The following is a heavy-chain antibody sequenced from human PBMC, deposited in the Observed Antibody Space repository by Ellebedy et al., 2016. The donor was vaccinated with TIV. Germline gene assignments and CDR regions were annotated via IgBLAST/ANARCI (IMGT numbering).Heavy chain of an antibody. CDR1: GYSFTSYW. J-gene: IGHJ5*02. CDR3: ARETGGNWFDP. D-gene: IGHD2-15*01. Sequence: GESLKISCKGSGYSFTSYWIAWVRQMPGKGLEWMGIIFPGDSDTRYSPSFQGQVTIAVDKSITPAYLQWSSLKASDTGTYYCARETGGNWFDPWGQGTPVTVSS. V-gene: IGHV5-51*01. CDR2: IFPGDSDT.